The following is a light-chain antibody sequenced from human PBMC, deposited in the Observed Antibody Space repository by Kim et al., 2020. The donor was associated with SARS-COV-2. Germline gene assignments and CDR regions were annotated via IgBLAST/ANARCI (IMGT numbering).Light chain of an antibody. J-gene: IGKJ4*01. V-gene: IGKV3-15*01. Sequence: EIVMTQSPATVSVSPGERATLSCRASESISNYLAWYQVKPGQAPRLLIYGSSVRATGITPRYSGSGSGTEFTLTISSLQSEDFALYCCQQYNEWPLLTFGGGTKLEI. CDR2: GSS. CDR1: ESISNY. CDR3: QQYNEWPLLT.